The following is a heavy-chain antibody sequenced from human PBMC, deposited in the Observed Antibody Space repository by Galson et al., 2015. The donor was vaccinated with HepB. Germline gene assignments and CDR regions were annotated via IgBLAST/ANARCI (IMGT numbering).Heavy chain of an antibody. CDR2: ISSSSSYI. CDR1: GFTFSSYS. D-gene: IGHD4-17*01. J-gene: IGHJ4*02. CDR3: ARDRLDGDYYFDY. V-gene: IGHV3-21*01. Sequence: LRLSCAASGFTFSSYSMNWVRQAPGKGLEWVSSISSSSSYIYYADSVKGRFTISRDNAKNSLYLQMNSLRAEDTAVYYCARDRLDGDYYFDYWGQGTLVTVSS.